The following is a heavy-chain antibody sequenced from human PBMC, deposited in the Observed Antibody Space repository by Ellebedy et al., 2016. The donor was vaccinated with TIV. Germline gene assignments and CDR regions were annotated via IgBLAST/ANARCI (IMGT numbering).Heavy chain of an antibody. D-gene: IGHD1-26*01. CDR3: ALNTGLGGWGVGNAFDI. J-gene: IGHJ3*02. Sequence: SETLSLTXTVSGCSISSSSYYWGWIRQPPGKGLEWTGRIYYSGSTYYNPSLKSRVTISVDTSKNQFSLKLSSVTAADTAVYYCALNTGLGGWGVGNAFDIWGQGTMVTVSS. CDR1: GCSISSSSYY. CDR2: IYYSGST. V-gene: IGHV4-39*01.